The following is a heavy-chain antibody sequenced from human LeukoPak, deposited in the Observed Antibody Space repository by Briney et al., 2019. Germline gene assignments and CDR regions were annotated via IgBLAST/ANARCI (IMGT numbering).Heavy chain of an antibody. CDR1: GFTFSSYA. D-gene: IGHD3-16*02. Sequence: GGSLRLSCAASGFTFSSYAMSWVRQAPGKGLEWVSAISGSGGSTYYADSVKGRFTISRDNSKNTLYLQMNSLRAEDTAVYYCAKEDDYVWGSYRYGFDYWGQGTLVTVSS. V-gene: IGHV3-23*01. CDR3: AKEDDYVWGSYRYGFDY. CDR2: ISGSGGST. J-gene: IGHJ4*02.